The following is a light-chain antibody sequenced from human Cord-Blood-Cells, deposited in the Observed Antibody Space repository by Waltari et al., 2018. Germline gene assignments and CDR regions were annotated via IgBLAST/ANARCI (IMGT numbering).Light chain of an antibody. V-gene: IGLV2-14*01. J-gene: IGLJ1*01. CDR1: SSDVGGYNY. Sequence: SALTQPASVSGSPGQSITISCTGTSSDVGGYNYFSWYQQHPGKAPKLMIYDVSNRPSGVSNRFSGSKSGNTASLTISGLQAEYEADYYCSSYTSSSTLDVFGTGTKVTVL. CDR2: DVS. CDR3: SSYTSSSTLDV.